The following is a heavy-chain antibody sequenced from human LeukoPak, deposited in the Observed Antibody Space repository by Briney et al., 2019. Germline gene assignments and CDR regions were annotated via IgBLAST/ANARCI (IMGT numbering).Heavy chain of an antibody. CDR3: ARDRRAVAVYFDY. D-gene: IGHD6-19*01. CDR1: GFTFDSYA. CDR2: TSYDGSIN. J-gene: IGHJ4*02. V-gene: IGHV3-30*04. Sequence: GGSLRLSCAASGFTFDSYAMHWVRQAPGKGLEWVAVTSYDGSINYYADSVRGRFTISRDNSEHTVYLEINNLRTEDTAVYYCARDRRAVAVYFDYWGQGTLVTVSS.